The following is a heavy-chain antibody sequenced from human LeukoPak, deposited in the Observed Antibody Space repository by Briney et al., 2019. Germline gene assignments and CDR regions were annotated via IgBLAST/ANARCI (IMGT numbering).Heavy chain of an antibody. D-gene: IGHD3-10*01. CDR1: GGTFSSYA. J-gene: IGHJ4*02. CDR2: IIPIFGTA. V-gene: IGHV1-69*13. CDR3: VRVKDYYGSGRVPFDY. Sequence: ASVKVSCKASGGTFSSYAISWVRQAPGQGLEWMGGIIPIFGTANYAQKFQGRVTITADESTSTAYMELSSLRSEDTAVYYCVRVKDYYGSGRVPFDYWGQGTLVTVSS.